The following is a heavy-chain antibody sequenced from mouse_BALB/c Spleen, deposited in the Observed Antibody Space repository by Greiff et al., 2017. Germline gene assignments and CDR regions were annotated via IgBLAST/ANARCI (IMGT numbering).Heavy chain of an antibody. J-gene: IGHJ4*01. V-gene: IGHV1-82*01. D-gene: IGHD1-2*01. CDR2: IYPGDGDT. Sequence: QVQLQQSGPELVKPGASVKISCKASGYAFSSSWMHWVKQRPGQGLEWIGRIYPGDGDTNYNGKFKGKATLTADKSSSTAYMQLSSLTSVDSAVYFCAANTATGAMDYWGEGTSVTVSS. CDR1: GYAFSSSW. CDR3: AANTATGAMDY.